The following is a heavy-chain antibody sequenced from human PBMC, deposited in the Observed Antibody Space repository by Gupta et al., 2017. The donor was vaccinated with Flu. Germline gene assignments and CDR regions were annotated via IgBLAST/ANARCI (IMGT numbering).Heavy chain of an antibody. Sequence: QVQLVQSGAEVKKPGSSVKVSCKASGGTFSSYAISWVRQAPGQGLEWMGGIIPIFGTANYAQKFQGRVTITADESTSTAYMELSSLRSEDTAVYYCARRRPYYDSSGSAFDIWGQGTMVTVSS. CDR1: GGTFSSYA. J-gene: IGHJ3*02. CDR2: IIPIFGTA. V-gene: IGHV1-69*01. CDR3: ARRRPYYDSSGSAFDI. D-gene: IGHD3-22*01.